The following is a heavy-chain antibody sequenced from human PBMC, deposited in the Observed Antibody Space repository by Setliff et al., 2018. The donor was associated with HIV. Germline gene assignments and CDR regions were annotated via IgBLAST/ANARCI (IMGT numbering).Heavy chain of an antibody. J-gene: IGHJ3*02. CDR1: GGTFSSYA. CDR2: IIPIFGTA. Sequence: SVKVSCKVSGGTFSSYAISWVRQAPGQGLEWMGGIIPIFGTANYAQKFQGRVTITTDESTSTAYMELSSLRSEDTAVYYCASGGSGSYLPVPDAFDIWGQGTMVTVTS. V-gene: IGHV1-69*05. CDR3: ASGGSGSYLPVPDAFDI. D-gene: IGHD1-26*01.